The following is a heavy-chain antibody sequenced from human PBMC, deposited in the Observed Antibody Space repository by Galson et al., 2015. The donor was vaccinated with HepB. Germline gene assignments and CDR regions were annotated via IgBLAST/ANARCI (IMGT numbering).Heavy chain of an antibody. V-gene: IGHV1-3*01. Sequence: SVKVSCKASGYTFTSYAMHWVRQAPGQRLEWMGWINAGNGNTKYSQKFQGRVTITRDTSASTAYMELSSLRSEDTAVYYCARFVYSSGYHSEFDPWGQGTLVTVSS. J-gene: IGHJ5*02. D-gene: IGHD3-22*01. CDR3: ARFVYSSGYHSEFDP. CDR2: INAGNGNT. CDR1: GYTFTSYA.